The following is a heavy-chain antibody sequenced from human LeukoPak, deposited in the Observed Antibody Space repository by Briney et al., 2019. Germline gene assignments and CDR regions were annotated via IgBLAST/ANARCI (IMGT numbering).Heavy chain of an antibody. CDR1: GYTFTSYY. CDR3: XXXXXXSGGSCYSLGVMYYYYMDV. J-gene: IGHJ6*03. D-gene: IGHD2-15*01. Sequence: GASVKVSCKASGYTFTSYYMHWVRQAPGQGLEWMGIINPSGGSTSYAQKFQGRVTMTRDMSTSTVYMELSSLRSEDTAVYYCXXXXXXSGGSCYSLGVMYYYYMDVWGKGTTVTVSS. V-gene: IGHV1-46*01. CDR2: INPSGGST.